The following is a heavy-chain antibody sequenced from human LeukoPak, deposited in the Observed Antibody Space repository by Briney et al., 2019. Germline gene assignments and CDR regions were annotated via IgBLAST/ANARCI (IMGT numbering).Heavy chain of an antibody. CDR1: GFTFSSYS. CDR3: AREGTGDRSDYYYYYMDV. CDR2: ISSSSSYI. V-gene: IGHV3-21*01. D-gene: IGHD7-27*01. J-gene: IGHJ6*03. Sequence: GGSLRLSCAASGFTFSSYSMNWVRQAPGKGLEWVSSISSSSSYIYYADSVKGRFTISRDNAKNSLYLQMNSLRAEDTAVYYCAREGTGDRSDYYYYYMDVWGKGTTVTVSS.